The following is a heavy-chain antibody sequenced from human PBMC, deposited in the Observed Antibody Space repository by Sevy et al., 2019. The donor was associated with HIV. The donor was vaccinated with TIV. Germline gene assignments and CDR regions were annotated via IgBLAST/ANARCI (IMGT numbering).Heavy chain of an antibody. V-gene: IGHV4-39*01. CDR3: ARFEYGDYVSHLEY. Sequence: SETLSLTCTVSGGSINSDSYYWGWIRQPPGKGLEWIGNIYYSGTTYYNPSLKSRVTISVDTSKNQFSLKLSSVTAADTAVYYCARFEYGDYVSHLEYWGQGTLVTVSS. J-gene: IGHJ4*02. CDR1: GGSINSDSYY. CDR2: IYYSGTT. D-gene: IGHD2-21*02.